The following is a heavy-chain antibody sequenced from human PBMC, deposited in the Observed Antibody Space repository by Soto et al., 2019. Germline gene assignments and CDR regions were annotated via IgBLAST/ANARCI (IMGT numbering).Heavy chain of an antibody. CDR3: MLGSGWEDFDY. V-gene: IGHV4-39*01. Sequence: SETLSLTCTVSGGSISSSSYYWGWIRQPPGKGLEWIGNIYYSGSTYYNPSLKSRVTISVDTSKNQFSLKLSSVTAADTAVYYCMLGSGWEDFDYWGQGTLVTV. CDR2: IYYSGST. J-gene: IGHJ4*02. CDR1: GGSISSSSYY. D-gene: IGHD3-22*01.